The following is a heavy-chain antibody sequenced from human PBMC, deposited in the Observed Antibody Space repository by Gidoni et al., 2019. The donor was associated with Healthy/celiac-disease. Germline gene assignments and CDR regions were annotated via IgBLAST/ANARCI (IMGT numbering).Heavy chain of an antibody. CDR2: IRSKASGGPT. Sequence: EVQLVESGGGLVQPGRSLRLSCTASGFTFGDYAMSWVRQAPGKGVEWVGFIRSKASGGPTKYAASVKGKFTFSRDDSKSIAYRQMNTLKTEDTAVYSCTRGAIFGVALGWFDPWGQGTLVTVSS. V-gene: IGHV3-49*04. CDR1: GFTFGDYA. CDR3: TRGAIFGVALGWFDP. J-gene: IGHJ5*02. D-gene: IGHD3-3*01.